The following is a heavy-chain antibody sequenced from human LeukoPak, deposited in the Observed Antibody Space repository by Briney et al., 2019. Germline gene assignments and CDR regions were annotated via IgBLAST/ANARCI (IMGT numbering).Heavy chain of an antibody. D-gene: IGHD6-6*01. CDR2: INPNSGGT. J-gene: IGHJ4*02. Sequence: GASVKVSCKASGYTFPGYYMHWVRQAPGQGLEWMGWINPNSGGTNYAQKFQGRVTMTRDTSISTAYMELSRLRSDDTAVYYCAREHSSSPGKVFDYWGQGTLVTVSS. CDR3: AREHSSSPGKVFDY. V-gene: IGHV1-2*02. CDR1: GYTFPGYY.